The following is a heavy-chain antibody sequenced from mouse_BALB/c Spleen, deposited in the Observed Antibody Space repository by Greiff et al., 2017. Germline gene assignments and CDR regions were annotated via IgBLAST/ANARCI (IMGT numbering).Heavy chain of an antibody. Sequence: EVMLVESGGGLVQPGGSLKLSCAASGFTFSSYTMSWVRQTPEKRLEWVAYISNGGGSTYYPDTVKGRFTISRDNAKNTLYLQMSSLKSEDTAMYYCARHYYGSSYDWYCDVWGAGTTVTVSS. CDR2: ISNGGGST. J-gene: IGHJ1*01. V-gene: IGHV5-12-2*01. CDR3: ARHYYGSSYDWYCDV. CDR1: GFTFSSYT. D-gene: IGHD1-1*01.